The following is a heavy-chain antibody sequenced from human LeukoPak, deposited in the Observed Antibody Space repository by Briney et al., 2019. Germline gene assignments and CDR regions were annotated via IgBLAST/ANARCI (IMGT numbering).Heavy chain of an antibody. CDR3: ARWTDYRAFDI. Sequence: PGGSLRLSCAASGFTFSSYNMNWVRQAPGKGLQWVSSISSSSSYIFYADSVKGRFTISRDNAKNSLYLQMNSLRAEDTAVYYCARWTDYRAFDIWGQGTMVTVSS. V-gene: IGHV3-21*01. CDR1: GFTFSSYN. CDR2: ISSSSSYI. D-gene: IGHD5-12*01. J-gene: IGHJ3*02.